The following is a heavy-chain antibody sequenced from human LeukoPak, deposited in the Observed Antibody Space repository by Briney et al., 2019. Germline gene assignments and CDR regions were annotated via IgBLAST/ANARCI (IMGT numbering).Heavy chain of an antibody. J-gene: IGHJ4*02. CDR3: ARAPERIVGATTDY. V-gene: IGHV3-30-3*01. D-gene: IGHD1-26*01. CDR1: GFTFSSYA. Sequence: PGGSLRLSCAASGFTFSSYAMHWVRQAPGKGLEWVAVISYDGSNKYYADSVKGRFTISRDNSKNTLYLQMNSLRAEDTAVYYCARAPERIVGATTDYWGQGTLVTVSS. CDR2: ISYDGSNK.